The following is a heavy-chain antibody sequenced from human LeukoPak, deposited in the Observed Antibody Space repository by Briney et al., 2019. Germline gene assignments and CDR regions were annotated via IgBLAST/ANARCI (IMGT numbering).Heavy chain of an antibody. Sequence: GGSLRLSCAASGFTFSSYWMSWIRQAPGKGLEWVSYISSSGSTIYYADSVKGRFTISRDNAKNSLYLQMNSLRAEDTAVYYCARDREDYDFWSGYLDRNYYCYYGMDVRGQGTTVTVSS. CDR2: ISSSGSTI. D-gene: IGHD3-3*01. CDR1: GFTFSSYW. V-gene: IGHV3-11*01. CDR3: ARDREDYDFWSGYLDRNYYCYYGMDV. J-gene: IGHJ6*02.